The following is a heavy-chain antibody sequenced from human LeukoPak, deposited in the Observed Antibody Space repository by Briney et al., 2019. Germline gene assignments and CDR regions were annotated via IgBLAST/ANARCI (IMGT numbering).Heavy chain of an antibody. Sequence: GRSLRLSCTASGFTFSSYGVHWVRQAPGKGLVWVAVIWNDGSNKYYADSVKGRFTISRDNSKNTLYLQMNSLRAEDTAVYYCARAEYQLPYYFDYWGQGTLVTVSP. CDR1: GFTFSSYG. CDR3: ARAEYQLPYYFDY. D-gene: IGHD2-2*01. J-gene: IGHJ4*02. V-gene: IGHV3-33*01. CDR2: IWNDGSNK.